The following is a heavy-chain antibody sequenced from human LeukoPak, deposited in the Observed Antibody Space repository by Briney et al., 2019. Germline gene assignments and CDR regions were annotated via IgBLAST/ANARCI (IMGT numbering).Heavy chain of an antibody. D-gene: IGHD4-23*01. Sequence: SETLSLTCAVYGGSFSGYYWSWIRQPPGKGLEWIGEINHSGSTNYNPSLKSRVTISVDMSKNQFSLKLSSVTAADTAVYYCARGRLRWKPYDYWGQGTLVTVSS. CDR2: INHSGST. CDR1: GGSFSGYY. CDR3: ARGRLRWKPYDY. V-gene: IGHV4-34*01. J-gene: IGHJ4*02.